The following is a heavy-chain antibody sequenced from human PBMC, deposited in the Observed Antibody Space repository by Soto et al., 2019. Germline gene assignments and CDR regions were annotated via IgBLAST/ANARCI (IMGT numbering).Heavy chain of an antibody. D-gene: IGHD3-10*01. V-gene: IGHV4-59*01. Sequence: SETLSLTCTVSGGSIRPYYWNWIRQSPGKGLEWIGYIYYSGRTNSNPSLQSRVTMSVDTSKNQFSLKLTSVTAADTAVYFCAREVGGETPYFDYWGQGSLVTVSS. J-gene: IGHJ4*02. CDR2: IYYSGRT. CDR3: AREVGGETPYFDY. CDR1: GGSIRPYY.